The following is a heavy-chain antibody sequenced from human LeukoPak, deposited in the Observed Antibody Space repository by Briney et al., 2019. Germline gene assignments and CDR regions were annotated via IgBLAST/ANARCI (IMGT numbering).Heavy chain of an antibody. Sequence: SETLSLTCTVSGGSISSYYWTWIRQPAAKGLEWIGRIYTSGSTNYNPSLKSRVTMSVDTSKNQFSLRLSSVTAADTAVYYCARPEIAVAGTFGIWGQGTLITVSS. CDR3: ARPEIAVAGTFGI. D-gene: IGHD6-19*01. CDR1: GGSISSYY. J-gene: IGHJ4*02. V-gene: IGHV4-4*07. CDR2: IYTSGST.